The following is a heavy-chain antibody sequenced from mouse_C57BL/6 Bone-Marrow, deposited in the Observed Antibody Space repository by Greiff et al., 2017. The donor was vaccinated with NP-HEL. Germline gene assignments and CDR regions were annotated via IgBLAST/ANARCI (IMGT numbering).Heavy chain of an antibody. CDR3: AKGITTVGPWFAY. V-gene: IGHV1-81*01. J-gene: IGHJ3*01. D-gene: IGHD1-1*01. Sequence: VKLMESGAELARPGASVKLSCKASGYTFTSYGISWVKQRTGQGLEWIGEIYPRSGNTYYNEKFKGKATLTADKSSSTAYMEPRSLTSEDSAVYFCAKGITTVGPWFAYWGQGTLVTVSA. CDR2: IYPRSGNT. CDR1: GYTFTSYG.